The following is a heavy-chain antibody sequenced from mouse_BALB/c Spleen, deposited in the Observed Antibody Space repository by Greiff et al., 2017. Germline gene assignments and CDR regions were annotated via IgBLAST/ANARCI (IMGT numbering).Heavy chain of an antibody. CDR3: ARVMITTGMDY. D-gene: IGHD2-4*01. V-gene: IGHV5-9*03. CDR2: ISSGGGNT. J-gene: IGHJ4*01. Sequence: EVQLVESGGGLVKPGGSLKLSCAASGFTFSSYTMSWVRQTPEKRLEWVATISSGGGNTYYPDSVKGRFTISRDNAKNNLYLQMSSLRSEDTALYYCARVMITTGMDYWGQGTSVTVSS. CDR1: GFTFSSYT.